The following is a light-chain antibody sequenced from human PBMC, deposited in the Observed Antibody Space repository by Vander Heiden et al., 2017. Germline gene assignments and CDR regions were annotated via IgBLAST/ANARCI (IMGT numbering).Light chain of an antibody. V-gene: IGKV4-1*01. J-gene: IGKJ2*01. CDR2: WAS. CDR3: QQYYTTHRFT. CDR1: QSLLFSSNNKNY. Sequence: EIVMTQSPDSLAVSLGERATINCKSSQSLLFSSNNKNYIAWYQHKPGQPPKLLIYWASNRGSGVPDRFSGSGSGTDFTLTISSLQAEDVAVYYCQQYYTTHRFTFGQGTKLEIK.